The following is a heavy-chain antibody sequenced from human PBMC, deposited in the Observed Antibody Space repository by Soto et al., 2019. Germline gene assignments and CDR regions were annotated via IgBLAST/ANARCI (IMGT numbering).Heavy chain of an antibody. J-gene: IGHJ4*02. CDR1: GFTFSSYS. CDR2: ISSSSSYI. V-gene: IGHV3-21*01. Sequence: EVQLVESGGGLVKPGGSLRLSCAASGFTFSSYSMNWVRQAPGKGLEWVSSISSSSSYIYYADSVKGRFTISRDNAKNSLYLQMNSLRAEDTAVYYCARAQAYCTNGVCYIGGYYFDYWGQGTLVTVSS. D-gene: IGHD2-8*01. CDR3: ARAQAYCTNGVCYIGGYYFDY.